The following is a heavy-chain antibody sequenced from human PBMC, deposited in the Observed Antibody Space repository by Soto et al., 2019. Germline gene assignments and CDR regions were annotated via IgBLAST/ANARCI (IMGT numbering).Heavy chain of an antibody. V-gene: IGHV1-18*01. CDR2: ISASNGDT. CDR3: ARDWRYYDSSGYFGY. Sequence: QVQLVQSGAEVKKPGASVKVSCKASGYIFTNYGISWLRQAPGQGLELMGWISASNGDTNYAQKFQGRVTMATDTPTRTAYLELRSMRSDDTAVYYCARDWRYYDSSGYFGYWGQGTLVTVSS. CDR1: GYIFTNYG. J-gene: IGHJ4*02. D-gene: IGHD3-22*01.